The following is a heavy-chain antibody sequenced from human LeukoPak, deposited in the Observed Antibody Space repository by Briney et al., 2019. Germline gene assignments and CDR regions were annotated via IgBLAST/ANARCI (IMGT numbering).Heavy chain of an antibody. J-gene: IGHJ4*02. CDR3: ASIGGGSGYYYEYYFDY. V-gene: IGHV4-59*08. D-gene: IGHD3-22*01. CDR2: IYYSGST. CDR1: GGSISSYY. Sequence: PSETLSLTCTVSGGSISSYYWSWIQQPPGKGLEWIGYIYYSGSTNYNPSLKSRVTISVDTSKNQFSLKLSSVTAADTAVYYCASIGGGSGYYYEYYFDYWGQGTLVTVSS.